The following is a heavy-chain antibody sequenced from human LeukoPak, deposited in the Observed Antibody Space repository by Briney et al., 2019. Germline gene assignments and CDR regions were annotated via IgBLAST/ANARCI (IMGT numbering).Heavy chain of an antibody. D-gene: IGHD7-27*01. CDR3: ARDLGRSYYYYYYGMDV. CDR1: GGSISSYY. CDR2: IYTSGST. V-gene: IGHV4-4*07. Sequence: SETLSLTCTVSGGSISSYYWSWIRQPAGKGLEWVGRIYTSGSTYYNPSLKSRVTISVDTSKNQFSLKLSSVTAADTAVYYCARDLGRSYYYYYYGMDVWGQGTTVTVSS. J-gene: IGHJ6*02.